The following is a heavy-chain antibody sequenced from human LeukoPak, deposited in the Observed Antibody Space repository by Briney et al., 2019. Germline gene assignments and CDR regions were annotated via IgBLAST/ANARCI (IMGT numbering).Heavy chain of an antibody. D-gene: IGHD3-10*01. V-gene: IGHV3-30*04. CDR1: GFTFSSYA. CDR3: ARVGLLLFSGSYDY. CDR2: ISYDGSNK. Sequence: GGSLRLSCAVSGFTFSSYAMHWVRQAPGKGLEWVAVISYDGSNKYYADSVKGRFTISRDNSKNTLYLQMNSLRAEDTAVYYCARVGLLLFSGSYDYWGQGTLVTVSS. J-gene: IGHJ4*02.